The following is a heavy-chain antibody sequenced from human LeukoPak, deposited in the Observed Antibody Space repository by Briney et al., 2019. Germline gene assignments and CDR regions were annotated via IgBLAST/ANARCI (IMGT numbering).Heavy chain of an antibody. CDR1: GFTFSNYG. V-gene: IGHV3-48*04. Sequence: GRSLRLSCAASGFTFSNYGMHWFRQAPGKGREWVSYISSSGRGGSVIYYADSVKGRFTISRDNAKNSLYLQLNSLRAEDTAVYYCARDYRRMWGAFDIWGQGTMVTVSS. CDR3: ARDYRRMWGAFDI. CDR2: ISSSGRGGSVI. J-gene: IGHJ3*02. D-gene: IGHD3-16*02.